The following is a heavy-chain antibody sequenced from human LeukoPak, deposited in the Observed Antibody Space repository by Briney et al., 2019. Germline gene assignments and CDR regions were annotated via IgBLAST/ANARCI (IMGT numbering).Heavy chain of an antibody. D-gene: IGHD2-15*01. Sequence: GGSLRLSCAVSGFTFSSYWMSWVRQAPGKGLEWVANINQDGSEKYYVDSLEGRFTISRDNAKTSLFLQMNSLRAEDTAVYYCARDAYSGGSCYAYWGQGTLVIVSS. CDR3: ARDAYSGGSCYAY. J-gene: IGHJ4*02. CDR2: INQDGSEK. V-gene: IGHV3-7*01. CDR1: GFTFSSYW.